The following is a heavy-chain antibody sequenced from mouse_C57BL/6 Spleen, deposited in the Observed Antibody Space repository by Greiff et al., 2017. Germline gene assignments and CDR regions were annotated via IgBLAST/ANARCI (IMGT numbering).Heavy chain of an antibody. CDR2: IWGDGST. CDR3: ARQDYSNYLYAMDY. V-gene: IGHV2-6-1*01. CDR1: GFSLTSYG. D-gene: IGHD2-5*01. J-gene: IGHJ4*01. Sequence: VKLVESGPGLVAPSQSLSITCTVSGFSLTSYGVHWVRQPPGKGLEWLVVIWGDGSTTYNSALKSRLSISKDNSKSQVFLKMNSLQTDDTAMYYCARQDYSNYLYAMDYWGQGTSVTVSS.